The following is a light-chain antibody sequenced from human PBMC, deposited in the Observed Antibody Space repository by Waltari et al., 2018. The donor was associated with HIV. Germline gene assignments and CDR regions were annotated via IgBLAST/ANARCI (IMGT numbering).Light chain of an antibody. J-gene: IGKJ2*01. V-gene: IGKV3-20*01. CDR2: GAS. CDR3: QQYGSSPYT. CDR1: QSVTSGL. Sequence: IVLTQSPGTLSLSPGARATLSCRASQSVTSGLLAWYQQKRGQAPRLLIYGASSRAPGIPDRFSGGGSGTDFTLTISRLEPEDFAVYYCQQYGSSPYTFGQGTKLEIK.